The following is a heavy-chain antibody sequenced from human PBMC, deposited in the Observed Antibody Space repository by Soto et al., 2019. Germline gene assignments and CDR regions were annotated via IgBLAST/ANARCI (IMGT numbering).Heavy chain of an antibody. D-gene: IGHD4-17*01. Sequence: GGSLRLSCAASGFTFSSYAMHWVRQAPGKGLEWVAVISYDGSNKYYADSVKGRFTISRDNSKNTLYLQMNSLRAEDTAVYYCARDHYGGKVSFGYWGQGTLVTVSS. J-gene: IGHJ4*02. V-gene: IGHV3-30-3*01. CDR1: GFTFSSYA. CDR2: ISYDGSNK. CDR3: ARDHYGGKVSFGY.